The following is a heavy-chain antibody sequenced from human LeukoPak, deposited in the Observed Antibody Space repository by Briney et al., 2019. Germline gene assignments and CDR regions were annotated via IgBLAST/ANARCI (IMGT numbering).Heavy chain of an antibody. CDR3: ANGSSFYYFDN. Sequence: GRSLRLSCAASGFTFSSYAIHWVRQAPGKGLEWVAVISYDGSNKYYAESVKGRFTISRDNSKNTLYLQMNSLRADDTAVYYCANGSSFYYFDNWGQGTLVTVSS. CDR1: GFTFSSYA. D-gene: IGHD2-15*01. V-gene: IGHV3-30-3*01. CDR2: ISYDGSNK. J-gene: IGHJ4*02.